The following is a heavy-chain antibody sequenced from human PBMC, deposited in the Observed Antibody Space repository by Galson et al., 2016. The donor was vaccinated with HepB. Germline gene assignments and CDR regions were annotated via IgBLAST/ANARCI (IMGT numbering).Heavy chain of an antibody. Sequence: SLRLSCAASGYIFRTYPMHWVRQAPGKGLEWVAVISSDGSNEWYADSVKGRFTISRDNSQNTLSLQMSSLLPEDTAAYYCAREAERWNYLEYWGQGALVTVSS. J-gene: IGHJ4*02. CDR3: AREAERWNYLEY. CDR1: GYIFRTYP. CDR2: ISSDGSNE. D-gene: IGHD5-24*01. V-gene: IGHV3-30*04.